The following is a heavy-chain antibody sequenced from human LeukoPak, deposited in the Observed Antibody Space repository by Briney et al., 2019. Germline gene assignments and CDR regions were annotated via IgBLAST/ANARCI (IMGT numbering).Heavy chain of an antibody. J-gene: IGHJ5*02. D-gene: IGHD2-2*02. CDR2: IYPGDSHT. CDR1: GFSFPNYW. Sequence: GESLKISCKGSGFSFPNYWIGWVRQMPGKGLEWMGIIYPGDSHTRYSPSFQDQVTISVDKSISTAYLQWSSLKASDTAMYYCARGPYAYTSSATLGSYNWFDPWGQGSLVTVSS. CDR3: ARGPYAYTSSATLGSYNWFDP. V-gene: IGHV5-51*01.